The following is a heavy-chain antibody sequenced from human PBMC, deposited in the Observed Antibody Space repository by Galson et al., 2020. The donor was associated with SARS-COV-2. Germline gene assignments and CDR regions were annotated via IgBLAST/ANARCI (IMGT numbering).Heavy chain of an antibody. J-gene: IGHJ4*02. Sequence: GGSLRLSCAASGFTFSTYNMNWVRQAPGKGLEWVSSISSSSRYIYYADSVKGRLTISRDNAKNSLYLQMDSLRAEDTAVYYCARERKVWFGELLPPEYFDSWGQGTLVTVSS. D-gene: IGHD3-10*01. CDR2: ISSSSRYI. CDR3: ARERKVWFGELLPPEYFDS. CDR1: GFTFSTYN. V-gene: IGHV3-21*01.